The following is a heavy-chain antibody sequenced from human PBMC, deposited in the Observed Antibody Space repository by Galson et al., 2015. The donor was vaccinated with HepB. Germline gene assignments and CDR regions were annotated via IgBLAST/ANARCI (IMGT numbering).Heavy chain of an antibody. CDR1: GFTFSSYG. CDR3: AREGVVVITGIDAFDI. Sequence: SLRLSCAASGFTFSSYGMHWVRQAPGKGLEWVAVIWYDGSNKYYADSVKGRFTISRDNSKNTLYLQMNSLRAEDTAVYYCAREGVVVITGIDAFDIWGQGTMVAVSS. D-gene: IGHD3-22*01. V-gene: IGHV3-33*01. J-gene: IGHJ3*02. CDR2: IWYDGSNK.